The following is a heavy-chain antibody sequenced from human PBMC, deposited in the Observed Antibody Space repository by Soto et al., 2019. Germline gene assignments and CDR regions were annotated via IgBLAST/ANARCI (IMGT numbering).Heavy chain of an antibody. CDR1: GGTFSSYA. D-gene: IGHD4-4*01. CDR3: ARDDHRMSNYVYPQYGWFDP. CDR2: IIPIFGTA. V-gene: IGHV1-69*13. Sequence: SVKVSCKASGGTFSSYAISWVRQAPGQGLEWMGGIIPIFGTANYAQKFQGRVTITADESTSTAYMELSSLRSEDTAVYYCARDDHRMSNYVYPQYGWFDPWGQGTLVTVSS. J-gene: IGHJ5*02.